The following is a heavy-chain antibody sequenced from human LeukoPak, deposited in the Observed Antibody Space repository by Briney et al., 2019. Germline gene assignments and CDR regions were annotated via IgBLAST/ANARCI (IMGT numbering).Heavy chain of an antibody. Sequence: ASVKVSCKASGYTFTVYYMHWVRQAPGQGLEWMGRINPNSGGTNYAQKFQGRVTMTRDTSISTAYMELSRLRSDHTAVYYCARVSCTNGVCHYRDFDYWGQGTLVTVSS. CDR1: GYTFTVYY. J-gene: IGHJ4*02. CDR3: ARVSCTNGVCHYRDFDY. D-gene: IGHD2-8*01. CDR2: INPNSGGT. V-gene: IGHV1-2*06.